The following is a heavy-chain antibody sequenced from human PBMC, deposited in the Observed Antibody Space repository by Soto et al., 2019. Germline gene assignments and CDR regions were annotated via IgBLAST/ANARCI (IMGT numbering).Heavy chain of an antibody. J-gene: IGHJ5*02. Sequence: QVQLQESGPGLVKPSETLSLTCTVSGGSITSYYWSWIRQPPGKGLEWIGYIYYSGSTNYNPSLKSRVTISGDASKNPFSLKQSSVPAADTVVYYCASARGYCSGRICGLNCFVPWVQGTLVIFSS. CDR1: GGSITSYY. D-gene: IGHD2-15*01. CDR2: IYYSGST. V-gene: IGHV4-59*01. CDR3: ASARGYCSGRICGLNCFVP.